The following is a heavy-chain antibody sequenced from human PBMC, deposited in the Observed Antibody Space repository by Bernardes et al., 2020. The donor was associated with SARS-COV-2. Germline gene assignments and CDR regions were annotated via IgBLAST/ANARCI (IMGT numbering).Heavy chain of an antibody. J-gene: IGHJ4*02. CDR1: GGSFSGYY. V-gene: IGHV4-34*01. D-gene: IGHD6-19*01. CDR3: TRVRRGGWLADY. Sequence: SETLSLTCAVYGGSFSGYYWSWIRQPPGKGLEWIGEINHSGSTNYNPSLKSRVTISVDTSKNQFSLKLSSVTAADTAVYYCTRVRRGGWLADYWGQGTLVTVSS. CDR2: INHSGST.